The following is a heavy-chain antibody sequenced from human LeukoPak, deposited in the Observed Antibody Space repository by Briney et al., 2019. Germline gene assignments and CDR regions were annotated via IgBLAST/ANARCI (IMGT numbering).Heavy chain of an antibody. Sequence: ASVKVSCKASGYTFTSYAMNWVRQAPGQGLEWMGWINTNTGNPTYAQGFTGRFVFSLDTSVSTAYLQISSLKAEDTAVYYCAGGGVGYYDFWSGYYEAEYFQHWGQGTLVTVSS. J-gene: IGHJ1*01. CDR1: GYTFTSYA. V-gene: IGHV7-4-1*02. D-gene: IGHD3-3*01. CDR3: AGGGVGYYDFWSGYYEAEYFQH. CDR2: INTNTGNP.